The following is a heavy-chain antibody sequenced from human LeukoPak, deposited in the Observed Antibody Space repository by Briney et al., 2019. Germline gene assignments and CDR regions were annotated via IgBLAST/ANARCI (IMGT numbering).Heavy chain of an antibody. V-gene: IGHV4-59*01. CDR1: GGSITNYY. J-gene: IGHJ6*02. CDR3: ARVASYSSSPYYYYGMDV. CDR2: IYYSGST. Sequence: PSETLSLTCTVSGGSITNYYWSWIRQPPGKGLEWIGYIYYSGSTNYNPSLKSRVTISVDTSKNRFSLKLSSVTAADTAVYYCARVASYSSSPYYYYGMDVWGQGTTVTVSS. D-gene: IGHD6-6*01.